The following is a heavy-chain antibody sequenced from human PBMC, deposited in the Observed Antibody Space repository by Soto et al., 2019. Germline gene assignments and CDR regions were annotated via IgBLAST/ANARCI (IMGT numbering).Heavy chain of an antibody. V-gene: IGHV3-30-3*01. J-gene: IGHJ4*02. CDR2: ISYDGSNK. CDR1: GFTFSSYA. CDR3: AKASYGYCSSTSCQFFDY. Sequence: QVQLVESGGGVVQPGRSLRLSCAASGFTFSSYAMHWVRQAPGKGLEWVAVISYDGSNKYYADSVKGRFTISRDNSKNTLYLQMNILRAEDTAVYYCAKASYGYCSSTSCQFFDYWGQGTLVTVSS. D-gene: IGHD2-2*01.